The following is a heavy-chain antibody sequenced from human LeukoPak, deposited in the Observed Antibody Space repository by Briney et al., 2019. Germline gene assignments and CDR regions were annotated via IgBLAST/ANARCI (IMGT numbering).Heavy chain of an antibody. V-gene: IGHV4-59*01. CDR2: IYYSGST. CDR1: GGSISSYY. J-gene: IGHJ6*03. D-gene: IGHD3-9*01. Sequence: SETLSLTCTVSGGSISSYYWSWIRQPPGKGLEWIGYIYYSGSTNYNPSLKSRVTISVDTSKNQFSLKLSSVTAADTAVYYCARWYFEYYYYYMDVWGKGTTVTISS. CDR3: ARWYFEYYYYYMDV.